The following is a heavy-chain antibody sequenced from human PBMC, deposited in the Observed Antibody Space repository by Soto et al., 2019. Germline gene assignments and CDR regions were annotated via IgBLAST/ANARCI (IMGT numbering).Heavy chain of an antibody. CDR1: GASVSSYY. J-gene: IGHJ5*02. V-gene: IGHV4-59*02. CDR2: IYYIGAY. D-gene: IGHD1-7*01. CDR3: ARTPETRDWLDP. Sequence: QVQLQQSGPGLVRPSETLFLSCSVSGASVSSYYWSWVRQPPGKGLEWIGYIYYIGAYNYNPSLKSRVTISVDTSTNQFSLKLTSVTAADTAVYYCARTPETRDWLDPWGQGTLVTVSS.